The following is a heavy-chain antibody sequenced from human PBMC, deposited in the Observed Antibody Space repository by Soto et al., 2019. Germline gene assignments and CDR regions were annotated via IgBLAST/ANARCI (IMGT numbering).Heavy chain of an antibody. Sequence: QVPLMQSGDEVREPGASVKVSCTTSRYTFTSHGISWVRQAPGQGLEWMGWISTFNGKTDYAQKFQGRVTMTADTRTNTVYMELRSLRSDDTALYFCARLLTEGATYREDAFDVWGQGTKVTVSS. CDR1: RYTFTSHG. D-gene: IGHD1-26*01. CDR2: ISTFNGKT. J-gene: IGHJ3*01. V-gene: IGHV1-18*01. CDR3: ARLLTEGATYREDAFDV.